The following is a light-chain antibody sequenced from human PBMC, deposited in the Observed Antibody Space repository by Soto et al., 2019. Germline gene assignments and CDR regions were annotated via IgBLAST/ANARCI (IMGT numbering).Light chain of an antibody. CDR1: SRDIGTYGL. V-gene: IGLV2-23*01. J-gene: IGLJ1*01. CDR3: CSYAGYTTYV. Sequence: QSALIQPASVSGSPRQSITISCTGTSRDIGTYGLVSWYQQHPGKVPKLIIYEATKRPSGVSSRFSGSKSGTTASLTISGLQAEDEADYYCCSYAGYTTYVFGSGTKLTVL. CDR2: EAT.